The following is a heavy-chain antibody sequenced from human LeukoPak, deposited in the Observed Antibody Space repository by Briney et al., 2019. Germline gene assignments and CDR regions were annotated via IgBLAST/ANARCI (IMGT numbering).Heavy chain of an antibody. CDR2: IYYSGTT. CDR3: ARLYRALDY. CDR1: GGSISSNY. Sequence: SETLSLTCTVSGGSISSNYWSWIRQPPGGGLEWIGYIYYSGTTNYNPSLNNRVTISVDTSKNQFSLKLSSVTAADTAVYHCARLYRALDYWGQGTLVTVSS. D-gene: IGHD2/OR15-2a*01. J-gene: IGHJ4*02. V-gene: IGHV4-59*08.